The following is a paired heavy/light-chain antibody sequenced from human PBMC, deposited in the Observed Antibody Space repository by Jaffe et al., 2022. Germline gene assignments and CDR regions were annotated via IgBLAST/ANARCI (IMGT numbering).Light chain of an antibody. Sequence: DIQMTQSPSSLSASVGDRVTITCRASQGISNYLAWYQQKPGKVPKLLIYAASTLQSGVPSRFSGSGSGTDFTLTISSLQPEDVATYYCQKYNSAPTFGGGTKVEIK. V-gene: IGKV1-27*01. CDR1: QGISNY. J-gene: IGKJ4*01. CDR3: QKYNSAPT. CDR2: AAS.
Heavy chain of an antibody. V-gene: IGHV1-8*01. CDR2: MNPNSGNT. D-gene: IGHD6-19*01. CDR3: ARATGYSSGWYIFSRAYFDY. CDR1: GYTFTSYD. J-gene: IGHJ4*02. Sequence: QVQLVQSGAEVKKPGASVKVSCKASGYTFTSYDINWVRQATGQGLEWMGWMNPNSGNTGYAQKFQGRVTMTRNTSISTAYMELSSLRSEDTAVYYCARATGYSSGWYIFSRAYFDYWGQGTLVTVSS.